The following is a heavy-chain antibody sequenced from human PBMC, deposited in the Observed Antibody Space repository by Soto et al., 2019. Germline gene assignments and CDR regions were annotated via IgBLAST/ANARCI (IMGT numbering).Heavy chain of an antibody. D-gene: IGHD7-27*01. J-gene: IGHJ4*02. CDR3: AREANSADY. CDR2: ISPSGAST. Sequence: QVQLVQSGAEVKKPGASVKVSCKTSGYTFTSYYVHWVRQAPGQGLEWMGIISPSGASTTYAQKFQGRVIMTRDTSTSTVYMELSSLTSEDTAVYYCAREANSADYWGQGTLVTVSS. CDR1: GYTFTSYY. V-gene: IGHV1-46*01.